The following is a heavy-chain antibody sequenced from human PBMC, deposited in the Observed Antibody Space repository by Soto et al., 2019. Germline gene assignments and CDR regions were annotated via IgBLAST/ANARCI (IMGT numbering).Heavy chain of an antibody. CDR2: IYYSGST. D-gene: IGHD3-3*01. CDR3: ARTVDFWSGYGFDY. V-gene: IGHV4-59*01. CDR1: GGSICSYY. Sequence: PSETLSLTCTVSGGSICSYYWSWIRQPPGKGLEWIGYIYYSGSTNYNPSLKSRVTISVDTSKNQFSLKLSSVTAADTAVYYCARTVDFWSGYGFDYWGQGTLVTVSS. J-gene: IGHJ4*02.